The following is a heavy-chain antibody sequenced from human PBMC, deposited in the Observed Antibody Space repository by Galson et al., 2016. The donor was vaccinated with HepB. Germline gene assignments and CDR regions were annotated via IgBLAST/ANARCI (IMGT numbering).Heavy chain of an antibody. V-gene: IGHV3-53*01. CDR1: GFTVSNNY. D-gene: IGHD5/OR15-5a*01. CDR2: VYSGGVT. Sequence: SLRLSCAASGFTVSNNYMTWVRQAPGKELEWVSRVYSGGVTNYADSVKGRFTTSRDSSKNTLYLQMNSLRVEDTADYHCATSPSVGIWGQGTLVTVSS. J-gene: IGHJ4*02. CDR3: ATSPSVGI.